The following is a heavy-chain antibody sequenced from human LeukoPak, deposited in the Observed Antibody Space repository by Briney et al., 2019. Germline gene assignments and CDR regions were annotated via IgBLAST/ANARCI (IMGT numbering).Heavy chain of an antibody. D-gene: IGHD1-26*01. Sequence: ASVKVSCKASGYTFTSYYMHWVRQAPGQGLEWMGIIKPSGGSTSYAQKFQGRVTMTRDTSTSTVYMELRSLRSEDTAVYYCARLFYSGSYNPLLSFFDYWGQGTLVTVSS. V-gene: IGHV1-46*01. J-gene: IGHJ4*02. CDR1: GYTFTSYY. CDR3: ARLFYSGSYNPLLSFFDY. CDR2: IKPSGGST.